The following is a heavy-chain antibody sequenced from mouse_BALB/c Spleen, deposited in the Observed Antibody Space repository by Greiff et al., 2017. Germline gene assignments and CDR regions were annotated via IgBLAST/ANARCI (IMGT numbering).Heavy chain of an antibody. CDR2: IDPANGNT. J-gene: IGHJ3*01. CDR1: GFNIKDTY. Sequence: EVKLMESGAELVKPGASVKLSCTASGFNIKDTYMHWVKQRPEQGLEWIGRIDPANGNTKYAPKFQGKATITADTSSNTAYLQLSSLTSEDTAVYYCARQTPFAYWGQGTLVTVSA. CDR3: ARQTPFAY. V-gene: IGHV14-3*02.